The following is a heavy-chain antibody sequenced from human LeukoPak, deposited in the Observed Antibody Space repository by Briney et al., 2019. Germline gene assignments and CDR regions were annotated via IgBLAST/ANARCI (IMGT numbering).Heavy chain of an antibody. J-gene: IGHJ4*02. Sequence: GGSLRLSCAASGFTFSSYWMSWVRQAPGKGLEWVGRIKSKTDGGTTDYAAPVKGRFTISRDDSENTLYLQMNSLKTDDTAVYYCTLRGTTPSFSDYWGQGTLVTVSS. V-gene: IGHV3-15*01. CDR1: GFTFSSYW. CDR2: IKSKTDGGTT. CDR3: TLRGTTPSFSDY. D-gene: IGHD4-17*01.